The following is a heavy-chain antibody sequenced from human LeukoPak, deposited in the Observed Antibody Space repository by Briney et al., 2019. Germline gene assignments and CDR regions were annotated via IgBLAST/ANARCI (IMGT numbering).Heavy chain of an antibody. D-gene: IGHD3-22*01. V-gene: IGHV3-33*06. CDR3: AKGTYYYDSSGYYGGVY. CDR2: IWYDGSNK. Sequence: GGSLRLSCAASGFTFSSYGMHWVRQAPGKGLEWVAVIWYDGSNKYYADSVKGRFTISRDNSKNTLYLQMNSLRAEDTAVYYCAKGTYYYDSSGYYGGVYWGQGTLVTVSS. J-gene: IGHJ4*02. CDR1: GFTFSSYG.